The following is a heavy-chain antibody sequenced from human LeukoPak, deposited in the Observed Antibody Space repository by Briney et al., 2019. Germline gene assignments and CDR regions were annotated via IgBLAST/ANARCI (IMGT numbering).Heavy chain of an antibody. D-gene: IGHD3-10*01. Sequence: SESLSLTCAVYGGSFSGYYWSWIRQTPGKGLEWIGEINHSGSTNYNPYLKSRGTISVDTAKNQFSQKLRSVTAAESAVYYCARSGSNPEYFQHWGQGTLVTVSS. CDR1: GGSFSGYY. CDR2: INHSGST. J-gene: IGHJ1*01. V-gene: IGHV4-34*01. CDR3: ARSGSNPEYFQH.